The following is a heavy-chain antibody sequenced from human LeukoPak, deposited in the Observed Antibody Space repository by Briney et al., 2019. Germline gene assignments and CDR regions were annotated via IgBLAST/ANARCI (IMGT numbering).Heavy chain of an antibody. CDR1: GGSISSGGYS. CDR3: ARSAYSTYFDF. V-gene: IGHV4-30-2*02. J-gene: IGHJ4*02. D-gene: IGHD2-15*01. Sequence: SETLSLTCAVSGGSISSGGYSWSWIRQPPGKGLEWIGYIYHSGSTYYNPSLKSRVTISVDTSKNQFSLKLTSVTAADTAVYYCARSAYSTYFDFWGRGTLVTVSS. CDR2: IYHSGST.